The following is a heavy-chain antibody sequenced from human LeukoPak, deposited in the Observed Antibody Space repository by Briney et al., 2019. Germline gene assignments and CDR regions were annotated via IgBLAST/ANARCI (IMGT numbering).Heavy chain of an antibody. D-gene: IGHD5-12*01. J-gene: IGHJ4*02. V-gene: IGHV3-21*01. CDR3: ARDRSGYSGYECQAY. CDR1: GFTFSSYS. CDR2: ISSGGTYI. Sequence: GGSLRLSCAGSGFTFSSYSMNWVRQAPGKGLEWVSSISSGGTYIYYADSVKGQFTISRDNTKNSLYLQMNSLRAEDTAVYYCARDRSGYSGYECQAYWGQGTLVTVSS.